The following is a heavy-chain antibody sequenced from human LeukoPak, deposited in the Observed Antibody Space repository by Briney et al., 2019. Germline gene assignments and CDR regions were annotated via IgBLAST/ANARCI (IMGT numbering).Heavy chain of an antibody. J-gene: IGHJ6*03. CDR1: GGSISSYY. D-gene: IGHD6-13*01. V-gene: IGHV4-59*01. CDR3: ARLSLYSSSWYPYYMDV. CDR2: IYYSGST. Sequence: SETLSLTCTVSGGSISSYYWSWIRQPPGKGLEWIGYIYYSGSTNYNPSLKSRVTISVDTSKNQFSLKLSSVTAADTVVYYCARLSLYSSSWYPYYMDVWGKGTTVTVPS.